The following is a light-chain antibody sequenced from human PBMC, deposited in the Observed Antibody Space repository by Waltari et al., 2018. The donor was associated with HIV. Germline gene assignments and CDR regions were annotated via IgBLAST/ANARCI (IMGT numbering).Light chain of an antibody. CDR1: SSDVGGYTY. J-gene: IGLJ2*01. CDR3: CSYAGSYTLI. CDR2: DVT. V-gene: IGLV2-11*01. Sequence: QSALTQPRSVSGSPGQSVTISCTGTSSDVGGYTYVSWFQHHPGKAPKLRIHDVTKRPPGVPDRFSGSKSGNTASLTISGLQSEDEADYYCCSYAGSYTLIFGGGTKLTVL.